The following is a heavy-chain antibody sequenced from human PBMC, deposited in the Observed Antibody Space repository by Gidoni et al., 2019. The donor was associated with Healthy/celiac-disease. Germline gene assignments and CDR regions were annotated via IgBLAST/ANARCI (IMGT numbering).Heavy chain of an antibody. CDR3: ARGTPTVLTPFDY. J-gene: IGHJ4*02. CDR2: ISSSSSTI. Sequence: EVQLVESGGGLVQHGGSQRIPCAAAGRTYSSNSMTWVRQAPGKGLEWVSYISSSSSTIYYADSVKGRFTISRDNAKNSLYLQMNSLRDEDTAVYYCARGTPTVLTPFDYWGQGTLVTVSS. V-gene: IGHV3-48*02. CDR1: GRTYSSNS. D-gene: IGHD4-17*01.